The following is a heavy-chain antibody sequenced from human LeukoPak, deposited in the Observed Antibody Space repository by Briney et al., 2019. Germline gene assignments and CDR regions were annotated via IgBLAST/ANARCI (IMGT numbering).Heavy chain of an antibody. V-gene: IGHV4-39*07. Sequence: KPSETLSLTCAVYGGSFSSYYWGWIRQPPGKGLEWIGSIYYSGSTYYNPSLKSRVTISVDTSKNQFSLKLSSVTAADTAVYYCARDKYSYGYEWGQGTLVTVSS. CDR3: ARDKYSYGYE. D-gene: IGHD5-18*01. CDR2: IYYSGST. CDR1: GGSFSSYY. J-gene: IGHJ4*02.